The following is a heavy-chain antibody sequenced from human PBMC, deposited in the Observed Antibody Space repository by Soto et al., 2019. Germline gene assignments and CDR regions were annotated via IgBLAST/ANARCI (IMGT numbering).Heavy chain of an antibody. J-gene: IGHJ4*02. CDR1: GRSMSSNY. D-gene: IGHD3-16*01. CDR2: VFYGGT. Sequence: SSETLSLTCSVSGRSMSSNYWSWIRQSPDKGLEWLGYVFYGGTDYSPSLGGRVSMSVETSKSQFSLKLTSVTVADTAVYYCASYRGALYFESWGPGILVTVSS. CDR3: ASYRGALYFES. V-gene: IGHV4-59*01.